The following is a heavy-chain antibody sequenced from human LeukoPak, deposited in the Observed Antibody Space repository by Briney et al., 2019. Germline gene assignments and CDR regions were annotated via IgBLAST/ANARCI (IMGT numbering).Heavy chain of an antibody. CDR2: IRSEAYGGTT. CDR1: GFTFGDHA. D-gene: IGHD3-22*01. J-gene: IGHJ4*02. Sequence: GGSLRLSCTASGFTFGDHAMSWVRQAPGKGLEWVGFIRSEAYGGTTEYAASVKGRFTISRDDSKSIAYLQMNSLKTEDTAVYFCTRAYDSSGYFGDYWGQGTLVTVSS. CDR3: TRAYDSSGYFGDY. V-gene: IGHV3-49*04.